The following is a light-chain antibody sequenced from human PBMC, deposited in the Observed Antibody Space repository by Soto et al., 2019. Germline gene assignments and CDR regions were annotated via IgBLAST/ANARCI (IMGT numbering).Light chain of an antibody. V-gene: IGKV3-15*01. CDR1: QTVSSN. J-gene: IGKJ1*01. CDR3: QQYNNWPRT. Sequence: EIEMTQSPATLSASPGERATLSCRASQTVSSNLAWYQQKPGQAPRLLIYGASTRATGIPARFSGSGSRTEFTLTISSLQSEDFAVYYCQQYNNWPRTFGQGTKLEIK. CDR2: GAS.